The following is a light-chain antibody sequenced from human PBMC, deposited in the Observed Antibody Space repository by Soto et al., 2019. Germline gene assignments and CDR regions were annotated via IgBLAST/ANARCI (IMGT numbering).Light chain of an antibody. V-gene: IGKV1-39*01. J-gene: IGKJ1*01. Sequence: IQLTHSPSSLSASVGDRVTITCRASQGISSYLAWYQQKPGRAPKLLIYAASTLQSGVPSRFSGSGSGTDFTLTISSLQPEDFATYYCQQSYSTPQTFGQGTKVDI. CDR3: QQSYSTPQT. CDR2: AAS. CDR1: QGISSY.